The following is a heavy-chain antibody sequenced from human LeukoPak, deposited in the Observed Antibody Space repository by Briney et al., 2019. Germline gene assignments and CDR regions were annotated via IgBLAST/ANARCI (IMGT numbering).Heavy chain of an antibody. D-gene: IGHD1/OR15-1a*01. V-gene: IGHV3-48*01. J-gene: IGHJ4*02. CDR3: ARDPAHYGPEQRGYFDY. CDR1: GFSFSTYN. Sequence: GGSLRLSCAASGFSFSTYNMNWVRQAPGKGLEWVSYISSSSSTIYYADSVKGRFTISRDNAKNSLYLQMNSLRAEDTAVYYCARDPAHYGPEQRGYFDYWGQGTLVTVSS. CDR2: ISSSSSTI.